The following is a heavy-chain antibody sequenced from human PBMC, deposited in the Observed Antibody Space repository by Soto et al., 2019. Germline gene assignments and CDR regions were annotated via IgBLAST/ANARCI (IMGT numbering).Heavy chain of an antibody. D-gene: IGHD2-2*01. J-gene: IGHJ6*02. V-gene: IGHV3-30*18. CDR3: AKDRGYCSSTSCLEYGMDV. CDR1: GFTFSSYG. Sequence: GGSLRLSCAASGFTFSSYGMHWVRQAPGKGLEWVAVISYDGSNKYYADSVKGRFTISRDNSKNTLYLQMNSVRAEDTAVYYCAKDRGYCSSTSCLEYGMDVWGQGTTVTVSS. CDR2: ISYDGSNK.